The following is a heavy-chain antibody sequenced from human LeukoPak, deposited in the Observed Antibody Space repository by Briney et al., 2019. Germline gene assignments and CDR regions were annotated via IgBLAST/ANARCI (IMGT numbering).Heavy chain of an antibody. Sequence: GGSLRLSCAASGFTVSSNYMSWVRQAPGKGLEWVSVIYSGGSTYYADSVKGRFTISRDNSKNTLYLQMNSLRAEDTAVYYCAREQQLVRTLDHWGQGTLVTVSS. CDR1: GFTVSSNY. J-gene: IGHJ4*02. CDR2: IYSGGST. V-gene: IGHV3-53*01. D-gene: IGHD6-13*01. CDR3: AREQQLVRTLDH.